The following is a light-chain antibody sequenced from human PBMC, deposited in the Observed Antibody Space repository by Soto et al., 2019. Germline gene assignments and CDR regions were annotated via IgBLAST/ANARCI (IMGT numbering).Light chain of an antibody. J-gene: IGKJ1*01. CDR1: QGIKNY. CDR2: DAS. CDR3: QEHGSSPRT. V-gene: IGKV3-20*01. Sequence: VVLTHSPATLSVSPGERATLSFRASQGIKNYLAWFQQKTGQAPRLLIYDASNRATGIPDRFSGSGYGTDFNLTISRLETEDFAVYYCQEHGSSPRTFGQGTKVDIK.